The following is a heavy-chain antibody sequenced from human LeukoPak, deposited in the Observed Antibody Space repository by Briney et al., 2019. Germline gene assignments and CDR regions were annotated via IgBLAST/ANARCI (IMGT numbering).Heavy chain of an antibody. Sequence: GGSLRLSCAASEFTLSGYGMNWVRQAPGKGLEWISYISSSSRIIYYADSVKGRLTISRDNAKNSLYLQMNSLRAEDTAVYYCARVERGYNLILRKDYYYYMDVWGKGTTVTVSS. CDR1: EFTLSGYG. J-gene: IGHJ6*03. V-gene: IGHV3-48*01. D-gene: IGHD5-24*01. CDR3: ARVERGYNLILRKDYYYYMDV. CDR2: ISSSSRII.